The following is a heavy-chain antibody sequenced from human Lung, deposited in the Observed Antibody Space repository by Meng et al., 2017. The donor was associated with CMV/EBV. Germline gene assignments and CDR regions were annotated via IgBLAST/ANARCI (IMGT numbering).Heavy chain of an antibody. J-gene: IGHJ6*02. CDR2: ISSSGSTI. D-gene: IGHD4-11*01. V-gene: IGHV3-48*03. CDR1: GFSLSSYE. CDR3: ARDRTVTTSLYYYYYGMDV. Sequence: AGSLSLXCAASGFSLSSYEMNWVRQAPGKGLEWVSYISSSGSTIYYADSVKGRFTISRDNAKDSLYLQMNSLRAEDTAVYYCARDRTVTTSLYYYYYGMDVXGQGXTVTVSS.